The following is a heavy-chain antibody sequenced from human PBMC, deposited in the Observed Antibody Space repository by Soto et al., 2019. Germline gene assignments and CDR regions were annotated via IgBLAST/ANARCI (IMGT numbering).Heavy chain of an antibody. Sequence: EVQLVESGGGLVQPGGSLRLSCAASGFTVSSNYLSWVRQAPGKGLEWVSVIYSGGSTYYADSVRGRFTISRDNSKNTLYLQMNSLRAEDTAVYYCARDRGGDSSGYPDYWGQGTQVTVSS. CDR2: IYSGGST. D-gene: IGHD3-22*01. CDR3: ARDRGGDSSGYPDY. CDR1: GFTVSSNY. J-gene: IGHJ4*02. V-gene: IGHV3-66*01.